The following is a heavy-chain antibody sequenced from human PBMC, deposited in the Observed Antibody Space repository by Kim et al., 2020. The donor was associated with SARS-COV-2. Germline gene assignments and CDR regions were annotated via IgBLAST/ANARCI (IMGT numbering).Heavy chain of an antibody. CDR3: ARDSENFWSGYYTDERGRGINFDY. V-gene: IGHV1-18*04. D-gene: IGHD3-3*01. CDR1: GYTFTSYG. J-gene: IGHJ4*02. CDR2: ISAYNGNT. Sequence: ASVKVSCKASGYTFTSYGISWVRQAPGQGLEWMGWISAYNGNTNYAQKLQGRVTMTTDTSTSTAYMELRSLRSDDTAVYYCARDSENFWSGYYTDERGRGINFDYWGQGTLVTVSS.